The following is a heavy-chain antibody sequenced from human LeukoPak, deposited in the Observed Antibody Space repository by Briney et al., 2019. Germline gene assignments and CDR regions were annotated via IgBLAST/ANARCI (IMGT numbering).Heavy chain of an antibody. J-gene: IGHJ4*02. CDR2: IYTSGST. CDR1: GGSISSGSYY. D-gene: IGHD3-10*01. V-gene: IGHV4-61*02. Sequence: SQTLSLTCTVSGGSISSGSYYWGWIRQPAGKGLEWIVRIYTSGSTNYNPSLKSRVTISVDTSKNQFSLKLSSVTAADTAVYYCARDVWFGAGRTFDYWGQGTLVTVSS. CDR3: ARDVWFGAGRTFDY.